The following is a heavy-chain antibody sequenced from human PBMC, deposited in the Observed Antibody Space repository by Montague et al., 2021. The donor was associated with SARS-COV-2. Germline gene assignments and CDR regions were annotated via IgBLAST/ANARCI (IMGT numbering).Heavy chain of an antibody. CDR1: GFTFSRYW. D-gene: IGHD2-21*02. Sequence: SLRLSCAASGFTFSRYWMHWVRQVPGKGLLWVSRINIDGSRTTYADSVKGRFTISRDNAKNTLFLQMNGLRADDTAVYYCTGSGDGVYYGMDVWGQGTTVTVSS. CDR2: INIDGSRT. CDR3: TGSGDGVYYGMDV. V-gene: IGHV3-74*03. J-gene: IGHJ6*02.